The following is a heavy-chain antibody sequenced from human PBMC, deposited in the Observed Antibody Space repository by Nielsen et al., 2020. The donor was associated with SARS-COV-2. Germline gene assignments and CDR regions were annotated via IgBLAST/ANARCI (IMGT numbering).Heavy chain of an antibody. CDR2: INSAGDVT. D-gene: IGHD6-13*01. V-gene: IGHV3-23*01. Sequence: GESLKISCAASGFTISSYGMSWVRQAPGKGLEWVSSINSAGDVTYYTGSVKGRFTVSRDNSKSMVYLQMHSLRVEDSALYYCAKVAPTYIAAAAANYWGQGIVVTVSS. J-gene: IGHJ4*02. CDR1: GFTISSYG. CDR3: AKVAPTYIAAAAANY.